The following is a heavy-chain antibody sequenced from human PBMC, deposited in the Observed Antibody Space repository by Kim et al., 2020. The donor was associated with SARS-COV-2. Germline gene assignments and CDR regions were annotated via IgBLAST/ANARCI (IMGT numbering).Heavy chain of an antibody. CDR3: ASEDSGNPGASFDY. D-gene: IGHD1-26*01. Sequence: GGSLRLSCAASGFTFSSYTMHWVRQAPGKGLDWVATISHDGANKYYTDSVKGRFTVSRDSSKNTLYLQMNSLRPEDTSLYYCASEDSGNPGASFDYWGQGTLGTVSS. J-gene: IGHJ4*02. CDR1: GFTFSSYT. V-gene: IGHV3-30-3*01. CDR2: ISHDGANK.